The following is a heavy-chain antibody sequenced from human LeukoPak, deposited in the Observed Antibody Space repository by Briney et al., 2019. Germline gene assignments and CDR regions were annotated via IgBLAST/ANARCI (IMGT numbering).Heavy chain of an antibody. CDR2: ITSSSSTA. Sequence: GGSLRLSCAASGFTFSSYSMNWVRQAPGKGLEWVSKITSSSSTAFYADSVKGRFTISRDNAKNSLYLQMNSLRAEDTAVYYCARVSIGWYPFDYWGQGTLVTVSS. V-gene: IGHV3-48*01. CDR1: GFTFSSYS. D-gene: IGHD6-19*01. CDR3: ARVSIGWYPFDY. J-gene: IGHJ4*02.